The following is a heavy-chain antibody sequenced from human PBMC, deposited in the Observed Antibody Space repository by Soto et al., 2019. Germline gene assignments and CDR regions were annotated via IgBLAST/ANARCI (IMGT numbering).Heavy chain of an antibody. J-gene: IGHJ4*02. V-gene: IGHV3-48*02. CDR1: GFTFSSYS. CDR3: ARDRIWFGELLYGYYSDD. Sequence: SGGSLRLACAASGFTFSSYSMNWVRQAPGKGLEWVSYISSSSSTIYYADSVKGRFTISRDNAKNSLYLQMNSLRDEDTAVYYCARDRIWFGELLYGYYSDDWGQGTLGTV. CDR2: ISSSSSTI. D-gene: IGHD3-10*01.